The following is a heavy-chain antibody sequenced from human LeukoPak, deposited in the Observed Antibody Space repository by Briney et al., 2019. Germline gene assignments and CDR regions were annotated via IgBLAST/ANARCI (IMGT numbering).Heavy chain of an antibody. V-gene: IGHV3-23*01. CDR2: TSGSGTGT. D-gene: IGHD6-13*01. J-gene: IGHJ4*02. CDR3: TKGSRSSGGHYFDY. Sequence: PGGSLRLSCAASGFTSSSYAMSWVRQAPGKGLGWVSGTSGSGTGTYYADSVKGRFTISRDNSKNTLYLQMSSLRAEDTAIFYCTKGSRSSGGHYFDYWGQGTLVTVSS. CDR1: GFTSSSYA.